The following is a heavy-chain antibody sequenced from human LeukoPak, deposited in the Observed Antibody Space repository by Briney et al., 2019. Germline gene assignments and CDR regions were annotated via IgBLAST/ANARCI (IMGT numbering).Heavy chain of an antibody. CDR2: IYYSGST. CDR3: ARARDYYGSGSYFLPYFDL. CDR1: GGSISSYY. Sequence: SETLSLTCTVSGGSISSYYGSWIRQPPGKGLDWIGYIYYSGSTNYNPSLKSRVTISVDTSKNQFSLKLSSVTAADTAVYYCARARDYYGSGSYFLPYFDLWGRGTLVTVSS. D-gene: IGHD3-10*01. V-gene: IGHV4-59*08. J-gene: IGHJ2*01.